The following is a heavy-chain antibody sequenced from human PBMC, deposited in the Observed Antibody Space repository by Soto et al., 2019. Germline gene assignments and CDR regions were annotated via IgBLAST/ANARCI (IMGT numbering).Heavy chain of an antibody. D-gene: IGHD4-17*01. J-gene: IGHJ4*01. CDR2: IYYSGTT. CDR1: GGSISSSSYY. V-gene: IGHV4-39*01. CDR3: ATMGTPVTGLYYFDS. Sequence: SETLSLTCTVSGGSISSSSYYWGWIRQPPGKGLEWIGSIYYSGTTYYNPSLKSRVTISVDTSKNQFSLELSSVTAADTAVYYCATMGTPVTGLYYFDSWGHGTLVTVSS.